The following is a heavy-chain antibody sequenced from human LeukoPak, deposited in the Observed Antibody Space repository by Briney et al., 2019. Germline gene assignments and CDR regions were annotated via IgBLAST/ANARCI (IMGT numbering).Heavy chain of an antibody. CDR3: MIDYFDWASSRSGNYF. CDR2: IYYSGTT. V-gene: IGHV4-59*01. Sequence: SETLSLTFTVSGGSISSYYWSWIRQPPGKGLEWIGYIYYSGTTNYNPSLKSRVTISVDTSKNQFSLKLSSVTAADTAVYYCMIDYFDWASSRSGNYFWGQGTLVTVSS. J-gene: IGHJ4*02. CDR1: GGSISSYY. D-gene: IGHD3-22*01.